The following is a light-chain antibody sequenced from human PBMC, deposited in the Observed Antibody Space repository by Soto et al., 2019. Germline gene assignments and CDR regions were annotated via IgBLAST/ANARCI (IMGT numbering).Light chain of an antibody. CDR2: GAS. V-gene: IGKV3-15*01. J-gene: IGKJ4*01. CDR3: QQYNTWPLT. CDR1: QSVSSSY. Sequence: EIVLTQSPGTLSLSPGERATLSCRAGQSVSSSYLAWYQQKPGQAPRLLIYGASTRATGIPARFSGSGFETEFTLTISSLQSEDFAIYYCQQYNTWPLTFGGGTKVDIK.